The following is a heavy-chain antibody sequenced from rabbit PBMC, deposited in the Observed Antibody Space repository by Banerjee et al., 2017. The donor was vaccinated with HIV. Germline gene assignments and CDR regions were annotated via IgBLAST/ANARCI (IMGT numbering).Heavy chain of an antibody. V-gene: IGHV1S40*01. CDR2: IYTGSSGST. J-gene: IGHJ4*01. CDR3: ARGGAGYGGGNL. CDR1: GFDFSSNYY. D-gene: IGHD4-2*01. Sequence: QSLEESGGDLVKPGASLTLTCKASGFDFSSNYYMCWVRQAPGKGLEWIACIYTGSSGSTYYASWAKGRFTISKTSSTTVTLQMTSLTAADTATYFCARGGAGYGGGNLWGPGTLVTVS.